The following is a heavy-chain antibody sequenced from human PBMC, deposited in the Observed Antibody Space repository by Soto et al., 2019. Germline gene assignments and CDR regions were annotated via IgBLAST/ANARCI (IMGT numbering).Heavy chain of an antibody. CDR3: STGRSTYGLDS. Sequence: GGSLRLSCVASAFSFTNAWMSWVRQAPGKGLEWVGRIKSITDGGTTDYAAPVKGRFTISRDDSNNTLYLQMNSLKTEDTAVYYCSTGRSTYGLDSWGQGTQVTVSS. J-gene: IGHJ4*02. V-gene: IGHV3-15*01. D-gene: IGHD5-18*01. CDR2: IKSITDGGTT. CDR1: AFSFTNAW.